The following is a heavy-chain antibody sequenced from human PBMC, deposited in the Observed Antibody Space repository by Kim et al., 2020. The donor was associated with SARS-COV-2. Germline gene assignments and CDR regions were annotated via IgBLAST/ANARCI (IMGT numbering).Heavy chain of an antibody. J-gene: IGHJ4*02. CDR3: ARVIVVVTATNDY. CDR1: GFTFSNYW. CDR2: IKQDGSEK. Sequence: GGSLRLSCAASGFTFSNYWMNWVRQAPGKGLEWVANIKQDGSEKYYVDSVKGRFTISRDNAKNSLYLQMNSLRAEDTAVYYCARVIVVVTATNDYWGQGTLVTVSS. V-gene: IGHV3-7*03. D-gene: IGHD2-21*02.